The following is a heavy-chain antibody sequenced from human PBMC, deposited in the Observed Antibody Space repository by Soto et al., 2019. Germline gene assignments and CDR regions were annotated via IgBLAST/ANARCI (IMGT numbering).Heavy chain of an antibody. V-gene: IGHV5-51*01. J-gene: IGHJ6*02. CDR2: IYPSNSET. D-gene: IGHD3-10*01. CDR1: GYTFTSYW. CDR3: ARPLWFGGGAGEPLYYYGMDV. Sequence: PGESLKISCKASGYTFTSYWIGWVRQMPGKGLEWLGIIYPSNSETRFSPSFQGQVTLSADKSIFTAYLQWSSLKASDVAVYYWARPLWFGGGAGEPLYYYGMDVWGQGTTVTVSS.